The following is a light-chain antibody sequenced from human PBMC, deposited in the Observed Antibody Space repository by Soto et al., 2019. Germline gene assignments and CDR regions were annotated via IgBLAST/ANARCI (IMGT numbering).Light chain of an antibody. J-gene: IGKJ1*01. CDR1: QTINNN. CDR2: GAS. V-gene: IGKV3-15*01. Sequence: EIAMTQSPATLSVSPGERATLSCRASQTINNNVAWYQLKDGQVPRLVIYGASTRATDIPARFSASGTGTDFTLTISDVQPEDFAVYYCLQRQSWPRTFGQGTKVDIK. CDR3: LQRQSWPRT.